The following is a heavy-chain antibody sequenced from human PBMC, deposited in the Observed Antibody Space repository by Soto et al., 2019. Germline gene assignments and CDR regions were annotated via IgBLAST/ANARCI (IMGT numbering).Heavy chain of an antibody. Sequence: PGGSLRLSCAASGFPFADYAMHWVRQVPGKGLEWVSGISWNRGSIGYADSVKGRFTISRDNAKNSLYLQMNSLRVEDTALYYCAKSSGWYQLFDHWGQGTLVTVSS. J-gene: IGHJ4*02. CDR3: AKSSGWYQLFDH. D-gene: IGHD6-19*01. V-gene: IGHV3-9*01. CDR2: ISWNRGSI. CDR1: GFPFADYA.